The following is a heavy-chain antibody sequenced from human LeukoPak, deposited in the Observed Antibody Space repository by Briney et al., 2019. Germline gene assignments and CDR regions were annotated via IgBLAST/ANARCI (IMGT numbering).Heavy chain of an antibody. D-gene: IGHD3-10*01. V-gene: IGHV1-8*01. J-gene: IGHJ4*02. CDR3: ARGFFPYGSGRPYYFDY. CDR2: MNPNSGNT. Sequence: ASVKVSCKASGYTFTSYDINWVRQATGQGLEWMGWMNPNSGNTGYAQKFQGRVTMTRNTSISTAYMKLSSLRSEDTAVYYCARGFFPYGSGRPYYFDYWGQGTLVTVSS. CDR1: GYTFTSYD.